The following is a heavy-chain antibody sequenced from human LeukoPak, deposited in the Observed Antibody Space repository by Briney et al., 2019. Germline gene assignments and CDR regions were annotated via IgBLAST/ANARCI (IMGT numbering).Heavy chain of an antibody. D-gene: IGHD6-13*01. CDR3: AKEYSSSWSTTLNEPRVPDY. CDR2: INPSGGST. J-gene: IGHJ4*02. CDR1: GYTFSSYY. Sequence: GASVKVSCKASGYTFSSYYLHWERQAPGQGLEWMGLINPSGGSTSYAQKFQGRVTMTRDTSTSTVYMELSSLRSEDTAVYYCAKEYSSSWSTTLNEPRVPDYWGQGTLVTVSS. V-gene: IGHV1-46*01.